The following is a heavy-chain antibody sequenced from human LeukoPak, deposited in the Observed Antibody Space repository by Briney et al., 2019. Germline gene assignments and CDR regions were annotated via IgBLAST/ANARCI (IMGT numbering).Heavy chain of an antibody. J-gene: IGHJ4*02. CDR3: ARERNFYYFDY. CDR1: GFTFNDYT. Sequence: GGSLRLSCAASGFTFNDYTMTWVRQAPGKGLEWVSSITGDCNYIFYADSVKGRFTISRDNAQNSLFLELNSLRGEDTAVYYCARERNFYYFDYWGQGALVTVSS. D-gene: IGHD3-3*01. CDR2: ITGDCNYI. V-gene: IGHV3-21*01.